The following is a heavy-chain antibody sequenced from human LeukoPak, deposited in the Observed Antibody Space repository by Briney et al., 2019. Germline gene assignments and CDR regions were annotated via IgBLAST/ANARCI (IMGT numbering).Heavy chain of an antibody. CDR1: GFTFRTFA. D-gene: IGHD6-19*01. V-gene: IGHV3-30*04. Sequence: GGSLRLSCADSGFTFRTFAMHWVRQAPGKGLEWVAVISSDGSNKYYADSVKGRFTISRDNSKNTLYLQMNSLRADDTAVYYCARGSFQDSGWYGNSDYWGQGTLVTVSS. J-gene: IGHJ4*02. CDR2: ISSDGSNK. CDR3: ARGSFQDSGWYGNSDY.